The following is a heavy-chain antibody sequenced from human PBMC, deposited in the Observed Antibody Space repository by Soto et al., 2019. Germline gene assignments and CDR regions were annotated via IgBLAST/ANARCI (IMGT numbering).Heavy chain of an antibody. CDR2: MKGDGSKE. CDR3: ASDLNYGVSTYYYDVFDS. CDR1: GFTFSTSW. V-gene: IGHV3-7*01. Sequence: VQLVESGGGLVQPGGSLRLSCLASGFTFSTSWMTWVRQAPGKGLEWVANMKGDGSKENYADSVKGRFTISRDNAKDPLFLQMTRLGDEDTELYYCASDLNYGVSTYYYDVFDSWGQGTMVTVSP. D-gene: IGHD3-22*01. J-gene: IGHJ3*01.